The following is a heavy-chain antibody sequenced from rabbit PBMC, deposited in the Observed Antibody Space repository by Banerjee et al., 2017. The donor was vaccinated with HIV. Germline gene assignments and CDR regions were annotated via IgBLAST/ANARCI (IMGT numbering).Heavy chain of an antibody. CDR2: IYTGSGST. CDR1: GFSFSSSYY. CDR3: ARDGYIGSSHSIGDL. J-gene: IGHJ4*01. Sequence: QSLEESGGDLVKPGASLTLTCTASGFSFSSSYYMCWVRQAPGKGLEWIGCIYTGSGSTYYASWAKGRFTISKTSSTTVTLQMTSLTAADTATYFCARDGYIGSSHSIGDLWGQGTLVTVS. D-gene: IGHD8-1*01. V-gene: IGHV1S40*01.